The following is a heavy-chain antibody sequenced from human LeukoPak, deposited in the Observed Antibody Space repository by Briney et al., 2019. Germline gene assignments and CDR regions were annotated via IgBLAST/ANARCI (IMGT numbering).Heavy chain of an antibody. CDR3: AKGSIAAHDAKTTLDY. Sequence: ETLSLTCTVSGGSISSYSCNWIRQPPGKGLEWVSAISGSGGSTYYADSVRGRFTISRDNSKNTLYVQMNSLRVEDTAVYYCAKGSIAAHDAKTTLDYWGQGTLVTVSS. J-gene: IGHJ4*02. D-gene: IGHD6-13*01. V-gene: IGHV3-23*01. CDR1: GGSISSYS. CDR2: ISGSGGST.